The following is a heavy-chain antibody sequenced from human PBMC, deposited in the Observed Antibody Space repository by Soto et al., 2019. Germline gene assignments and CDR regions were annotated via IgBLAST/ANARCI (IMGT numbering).Heavy chain of an antibody. V-gene: IGHV3-53*01. D-gene: IGHD3-10*01. CDR3: ARDSPSGGNYYYYYGMDV. J-gene: IGHJ6*02. CDR2: IYSGGST. CDR1: GFTVSSNY. Sequence: GGSLRLSCAASGFTVSSNYMSWVRQAPGKGLEWVSVIYSGGSTYYADSVKGRFTISIDKSKNTLYLQMNSLRAEDTAVYYCARDSPSGGNYYYYYGMDVWGQGTTVTVSS.